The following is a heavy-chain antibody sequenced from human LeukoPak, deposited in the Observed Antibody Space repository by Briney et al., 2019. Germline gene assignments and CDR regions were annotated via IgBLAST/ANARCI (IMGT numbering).Heavy chain of an antibody. Sequence: GGSLRLSCAASGFTFSTYWMHWVRQAPGKGLVWVSRINSDGSSTNYADSVKGRFTISRDNAKNTLYLQMNSLRGEDTAVYYCAKKSALGFDYWGQGTPVTVSS. D-gene: IGHD6-13*01. CDR2: INSDGSST. J-gene: IGHJ4*02. CDR3: AKKSALGFDY. V-gene: IGHV3-74*01. CDR1: GFTFSTYW.